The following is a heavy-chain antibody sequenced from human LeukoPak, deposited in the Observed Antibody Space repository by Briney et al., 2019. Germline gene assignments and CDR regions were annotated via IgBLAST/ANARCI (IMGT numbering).Heavy chain of an antibody. CDR1: GFTFDDYA. V-gene: IGHV3-43D*03. D-gene: IGHD3-10*01. CDR3: AKGGPRHYYYYMDV. Sequence: AGGSLRLSCAASGFTFDDYAMHWVRQAPGKGLEWVSLISWDGGSTYYADSVKGRFTISRDNSKNSLYLQMNSLRAEDTALYYCAKGGPRHYYYYMDVWGKGTTVTVSS. J-gene: IGHJ6*03. CDR2: ISWDGGST.